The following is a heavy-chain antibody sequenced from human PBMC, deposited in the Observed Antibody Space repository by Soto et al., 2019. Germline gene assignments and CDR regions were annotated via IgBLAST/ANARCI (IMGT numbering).Heavy chain of an antibody. D-gene: IGHD3-10*01. J-gene: IGHJ6*02. Sequence: GGSLRLSCAASGFTFSSYGMHWVRQAPGKGLEWVAVISYDGSNKYYADSVKGRFTISRDNSKNTLYLQMNSLRAEDTAVYYCAKSQKTGSYYTYGMDVWGQGTTVTVSS. CDR2: ISYDGSNK. CDR1: GFTFSSYG. V-gene: IGHV3-30*18. CDR3: AKSQKTGSYYTYGMDV.